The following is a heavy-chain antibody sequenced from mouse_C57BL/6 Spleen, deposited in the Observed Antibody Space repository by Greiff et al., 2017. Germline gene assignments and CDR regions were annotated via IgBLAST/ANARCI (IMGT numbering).Heavy chain of an antibody. V-gene: IGHV1-53*01. D-gene: IGHD2-3*01. Sequence: QVQLQQPGTELVKPGASVKLSCKASGYTFTSYWMHWVKQRPGQGLEWIGNINPSNGGTNYNEKFKSKATLTVDKSSSTAYMQLSSLTSEDSAVYYCARCIYDGYYACAMDYWGQGTSVTVSS. J-gene: IGHJ4*01. CDR1: GYTFTSYW. CDR3: ARCIYDGYYACAMDY. CDR2: INPSNGGT.